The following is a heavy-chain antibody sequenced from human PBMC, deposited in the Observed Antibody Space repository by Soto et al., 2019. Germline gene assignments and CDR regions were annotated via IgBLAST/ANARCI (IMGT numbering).Heavy chain of an antibody. J-gene: IGHJ5*02. V-gene: IGHV1-3*01. Sequence: ASVKVSCKASGYTFTSYAMHWVRQAPGQRLEWMGWINAGNGNTKYSQKFQGRVTITRDTSASTAYMELSSLRSEDTAVYYCARMVSSSWYENWFDPWGQGTLVTVSS. CDR1: GYTFTSYA. CDR3: ARMVSSSWYENWFDP. CDR2: INAGNGNT. D-gene: IGHD6-13*01.